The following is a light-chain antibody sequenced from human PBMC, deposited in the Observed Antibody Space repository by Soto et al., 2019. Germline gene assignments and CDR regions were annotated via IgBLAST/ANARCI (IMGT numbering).Light chain of an antibody. V-gene: IGKV1-9*01. CDR2: GAS. Sequence: DIKLNQSPYFLSAYVGDRGSITCRASQGICSYLAWYQQRPGKPPNILISGASTSQSGVPSRFRGSGSGTEFTLTISRLQPEDFETYSCQQLHSWGVTFGGGTQVDIK. J-gene: IGKJ4*01. CDR1: QGICSY. CDR3: QQLHSWGVT.